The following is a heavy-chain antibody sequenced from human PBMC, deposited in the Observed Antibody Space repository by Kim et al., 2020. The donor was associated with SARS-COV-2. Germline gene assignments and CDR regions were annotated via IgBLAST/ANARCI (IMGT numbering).Heavy chain of an antibody. Sequence: SETLSLTCAVYGGSFSGYYWSWIRQPPGNGLEWIGEINHSGSTNYNPSLKSRVTISVDTSKNQFSLKLSSVTAADTAVYYCARGGGIAASGVYCDYWGQGTLVTVSS. CDR3: ARGGGIAASGVYCDY. D-gene: IGHD6-25*01. CDR1: GGSFSGYY. J-gene: IGHJ4*02. CDR2: INHSGST. V-gene: IGHV4-34*01.